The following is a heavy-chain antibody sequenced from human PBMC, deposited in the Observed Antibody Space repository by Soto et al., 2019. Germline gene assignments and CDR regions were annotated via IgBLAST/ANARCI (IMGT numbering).Heavy chain of an antibody. J-gene: IGHJ4*02. V-gene: IGHV3-23*01. D-gene: IGHD3-10*01. CDR2: ISGSGGST. CDR1: GFTFSSYA. Sequence: EVQLLESGGGLVQPGGSLRLSCAASGFTFSSYAMSWVRQAPGKGLEWVSAISGSGGSTYYADSVKGRFTISRDNSKNALYLQMNSLRAEDTAVYYCAKYEKLGEAYPYYFDYWGQGTLVTVSS. CDR3: AKYEKLGEAYPYYFDY.